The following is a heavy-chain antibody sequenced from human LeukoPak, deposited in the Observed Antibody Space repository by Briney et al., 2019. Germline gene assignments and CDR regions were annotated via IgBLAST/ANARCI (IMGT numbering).Heavy chain of an antibody. D-gene: IGHD2-2*01. CDR1: GYTFTGYY. V-gene: IGHV1-2*04. Sequence: ASVKVSCKASGYTFTGYYMHWVRQAPGQGLEWMGWINPNSGGTNYAQKFQGWVTMTRDTSISTAYMELSRLRSDDTAVYYCARVVPAALAPFDYWGQGTLVTVSS. CDR2: INPNSGGT. J-gene: IGHJ4*02. CDR3: ARVVPAALAPFDY.